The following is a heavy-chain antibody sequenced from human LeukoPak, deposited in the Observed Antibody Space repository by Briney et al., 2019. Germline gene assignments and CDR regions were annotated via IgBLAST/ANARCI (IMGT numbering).Heavy chain of an antibody. J-gene: IGHJ3*02. CDR3: AKDLEWELLQGAFDI. CDR1: GFTFSSYA. CDR2: ISGSGGST. Sequence: GGSPRLSCAASGFTFSSYAMSWVRQASGKGLEWVSAISGSGGSTYYADSVKGRFTISRDNSKNTLYLQMNSLRAEDTAVYYCAKDLEWELLQGAFDIWGQGTMVTVSS. V-gene: IGHV3-23*01. D-gene: IGHD1-26*01.